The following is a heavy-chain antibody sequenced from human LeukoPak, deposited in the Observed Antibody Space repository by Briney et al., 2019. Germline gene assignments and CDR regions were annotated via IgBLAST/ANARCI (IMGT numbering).Heavy chain of an antibody. D-gene: IGHD4-11*01. V-gene: IGHV5-51*01. Sequence: GVSLKISCKGSGYSFTSYWIGWVRQMPGKGLEWMGIIYPGDSDTRYSPSFQGQVTISADKSISTAYLQWSSLKASDTAMYYCARLSVSNYYYYYMDVWGKGTTVTVSS. CDR2: IYPGDSDT. CDR1: GYSFTSYW. CDR3: ARLSVSNYYYYYMDV. J-gene: IGHJ6*03.